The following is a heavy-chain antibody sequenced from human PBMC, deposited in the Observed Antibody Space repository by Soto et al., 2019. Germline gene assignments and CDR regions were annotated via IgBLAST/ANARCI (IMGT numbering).Heavy chain of an antibody. CDR2: IYYSGST. J-gene: IGHJ5*02. CDR1: GGSISSYY. D-gene: IGHD4-4*01. Sequence: QVQLQESGPGLVKPSETLSLTCTVSGGSISSYYWSWIRQPPGKGLEWIGYIYYSGSTNYNPSLKSRVTISVDTSKNQFSLKRSSVTAADTAVYYCARYSNYVVGSWSDPWGKGTLVTVSS. CDR3: ARYSNYVVGSWSDP. V-gene: IGHV4-59*01.